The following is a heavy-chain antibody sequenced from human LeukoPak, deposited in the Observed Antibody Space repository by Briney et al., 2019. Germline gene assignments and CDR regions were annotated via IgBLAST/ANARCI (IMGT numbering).Heavy chain of an antibody. CDR1: GGSFSGYY. V-gene: IGHV4-34*01. CDR2: INHSGST. Sequence: PSETLSLTCAVYGGSFSGYYWSWVRQPPAKGLEWIGEINHSGSTNYNPSLKSRVTISVDTSKNQFSLKLSSVTAADTAVYYCARGQLRYFDWLPSTDFDYWGQGTLVTVSS. CDR3: ARGQLRYFDWLPSTDFDY. D-gene: IGHD3-9*01. J-gene: IGHJ4*02.